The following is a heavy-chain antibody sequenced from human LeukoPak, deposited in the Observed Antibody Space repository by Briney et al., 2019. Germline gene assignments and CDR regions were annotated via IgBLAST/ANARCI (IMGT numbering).Heavy chain of an antibody. V-gene: IGHV1-18*01. CDR3: ARALRSYYYGSGSFSNFDY. CDR1: GYTFTSYG. Sequence: GASVKVSCKASGYTFTSYGISWVRQAPGQGLEWMGWISAYNGNTNYAQKLQDRVTMTTDTSTSTAYMELRSLRSDDTAVYYCARALRSYYYGSGSFSNFDYWGQGTLVTVSS. J-gene: IGHJ4*02. CDR2: ISAYNGNT. D-gene: IGHD3-10*01.